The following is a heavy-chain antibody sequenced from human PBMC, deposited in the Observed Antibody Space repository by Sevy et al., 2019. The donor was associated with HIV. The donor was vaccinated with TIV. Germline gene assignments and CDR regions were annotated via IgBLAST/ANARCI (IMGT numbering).Heavy chain of an antibody. Sequence: GGSLRLSCVASGFTFSSFEMNWVRQAPGKGLEWVSSISTSGSNRDYADSLKGRVTISRDNAKKSLYLQMNSLRAEDTAIYFCAKRGGQYDSGMDVWGQGTTVTVSS. CDR2: ISTSGSNR. D-gene: IGHD1-1*01. CDR1: GFTFSSFE. J-gene: IGHJ6*02. CDR3: AKRGGQYDSGMDV. V-gene: IGHV3-48*03.